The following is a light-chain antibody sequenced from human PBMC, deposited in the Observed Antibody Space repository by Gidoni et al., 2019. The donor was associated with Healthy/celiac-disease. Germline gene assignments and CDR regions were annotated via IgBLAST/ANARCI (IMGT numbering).Light chain of an antibody. CDR3: AAWDDCLHRPV. CDR1: SSNIGSNP. Sequence: VLTQQPAASGTPGQRVTISCSGSSSNIGSNPVTWYQQLPGTAPKLLIYSNNPRPSGVPYRFSGSKSGPSASLAISGLQSADEADYYCAAWDDCLHRPVFGGGTKLTVL. V-gene: IGLV1-44*01. J-gene: IGLJ2*01. CDR2: SNN.